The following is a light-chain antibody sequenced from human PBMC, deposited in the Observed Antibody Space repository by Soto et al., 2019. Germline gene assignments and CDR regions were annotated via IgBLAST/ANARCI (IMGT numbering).Light chain of an antibody. J-gene: IGLJ2*01. Sequence: QAVVTQPPSVSGAPGQRVTISCTGSSSNIGAGYDVHWYQQLPGTAPKLIIYGNSNRPSGVPDRFSGSKSGTSASLAITGLQAEDEADYYCQSYDSSLSGQEVFGGGTKLTVL. CDR1: SSNIGAGYD. CDR3: QSYDSSLSGQEV. CDR2: GNS. V-gene: IGLV1-40*01.